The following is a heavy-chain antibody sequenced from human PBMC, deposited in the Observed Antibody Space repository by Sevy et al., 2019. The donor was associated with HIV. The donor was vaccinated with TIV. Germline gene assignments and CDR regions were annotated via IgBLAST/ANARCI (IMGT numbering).Heavy chain of an antibody. CDR2: ISGSAGST. Sequence: GGSLRLSCAASGFTFTTYAMNWVRQAPGKGLEWVSTISGSAGSTYYADSVKGRFTISRDNSKNTQYLQMNSLRAEDTAVYYCAKTSDSPREYFQHWGQGTLVTVSS. CDR1: GFTFTTYA. V-gene: IGHV3-23*01. CDR3: AKTSDSPREYFQH. D-gene: IGHD3-10*01. J-gene: IGHJ1*01.